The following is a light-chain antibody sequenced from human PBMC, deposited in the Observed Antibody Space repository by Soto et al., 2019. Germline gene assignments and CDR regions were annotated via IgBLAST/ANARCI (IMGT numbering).Light chain of an antibody. CDR2: DVS. Sequence: QSALTPPASVSGSPGQSITISCTGTNSDVGGYNYVSWYQQHPGKAPKLMIYDVSNRPSGVSNRFSGSKSGNTASLTISGLQAEDEADYYCSSYTSSSTLYGFGTGTKVTVL. CDR3: SSYTSSSTLYG. J-gene: IGLJ1*01. V-gene: IGLV2-14*01. CDR1: NSDVGGYNY.